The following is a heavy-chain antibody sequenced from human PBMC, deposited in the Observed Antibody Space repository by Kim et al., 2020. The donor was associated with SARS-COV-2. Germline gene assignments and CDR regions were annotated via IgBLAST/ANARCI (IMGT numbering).Heavy chain of an antibody. Sequence: GGSLRLSCAASGFTFSYYYMSWILQAPGKGLEWVSYISSSSSYTNYADSVKGRFTISRDKAKNSLYLQMNSLRAEDTAVYYCARVGYDYVWGSYRDYYYYYGMDVWGQGTTVTVSS. CDR2: ISSSSSYT. V-gene: IGHV3-11*05. CDR1: GFTFSYYY. CDR3: ARVGYDYVWGSYRDYYYYYGMDV. D-gene: IGHD3-16*02. J-gene: IGHJ6*02.